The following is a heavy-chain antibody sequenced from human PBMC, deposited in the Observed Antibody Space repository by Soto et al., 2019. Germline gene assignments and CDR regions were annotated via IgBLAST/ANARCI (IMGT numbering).Heavy chain of an antibody. CDR3: ARGKWRDQVDY. D-gene: IGHD5-12*01. V-gene: IGHV1-3*01. CDR1: GCTFTSYA. CDR2: INAGNGNT. Sequence: VASVKVSCKASGCTFTSYAMHWVRQAPGQRLEWMGWINAGNGNTKYSQKFQGRVTITRDTSASTAYMELSSLRSEDTAVYYCARGKWRDQVDYWGQRTLVTVSP. J-gene: IGHJ4*02.